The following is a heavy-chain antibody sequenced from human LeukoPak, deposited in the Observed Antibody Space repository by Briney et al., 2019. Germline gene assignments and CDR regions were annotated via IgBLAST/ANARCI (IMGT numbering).Heavy chain of an antibody. CDR3: ATVPGYAYYYGSGSYPLDY. CDR2: IVVGSGNA. Sequence: SVKVSCKASGFTFISSAVQWVRQTRGQRLEWIGWIVVGSGNANSAQKFHERVSVTRNTSISTAYMELSSLRSEDTAVYYCATVPGYAYYYGSGSYPLDYWGQGTLVTVSS. D-gene: IGHD3-10*01. J-gene: IGHJ4*02. V-gene: IGHV1-58*01. CDR1: GFTFISSA.